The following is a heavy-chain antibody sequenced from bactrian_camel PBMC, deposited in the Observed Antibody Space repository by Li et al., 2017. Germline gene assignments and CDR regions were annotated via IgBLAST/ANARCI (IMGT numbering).Heavy chain of an antibody. CDR2: ISWRGDST. CDR3: AAEGARFVHAGRLCPDPAGY. V-gene: IGHV3S63*01. D-gene: IGHD2*01. CDR1: GLRFDDYV. J-gene: IGHJ6*01. Sequence: HVQLVESGGGLVQAGGSLRLSCTVSGLRFDDYVMGWFRQAPGKEREAVSCISWRGDSTYYADSVKGRFAISQDTATGTVYLQMNNLKPEDTAVYYCAAEGARFVHAGRLCPDPAGYWGRGTQVTVS.